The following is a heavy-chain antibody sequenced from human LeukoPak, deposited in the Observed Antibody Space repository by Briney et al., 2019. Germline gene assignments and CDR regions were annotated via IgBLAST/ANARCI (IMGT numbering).Heavy chain of an antibody. V-gene: IGHV3-74*01. CDR3: ARGGPIAAAGVYFDY. D-gene: IGHD6-13*01. CDR1: GFTFSSYW. J-gene: IGHJ4*02. Sequence: PGGSLRLSCAASGFTFSSYWMHWVRQAPGKGLVWVSRINSDGSSTSYADSVKGRFTISRDNAKNTLYLQMNSLRAEDTAVYYCARGGPIAAAGVYFDYWGQGNLVTVSS. CDR2: INSDGSST.